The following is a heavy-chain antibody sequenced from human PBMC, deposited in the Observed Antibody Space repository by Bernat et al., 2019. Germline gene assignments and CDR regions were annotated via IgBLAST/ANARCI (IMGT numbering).Heavy chain of an antibody. D-gene: IGHD6-19*01. CDR1: GFTFSSYG. CDR3: ARERSITVTGAFDY. V-gene: IGHV3-33*01. Sequence: VQLVESGGGVVQPGRSLRLSCAASGFTFSSYGMHWVRQAPGKGLEWVAVIWYDGSNKYYADSVKGRFTISRENSKNTLYLQMNSLRAEDTAVYYCARERSITVTGAFDYWGQGTLVTVSS. CDR2: IWYDGSNK. J-gene: IGHJ4*02.